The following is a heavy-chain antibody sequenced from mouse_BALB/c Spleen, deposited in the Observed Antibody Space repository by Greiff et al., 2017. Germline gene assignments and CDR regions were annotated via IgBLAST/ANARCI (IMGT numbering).Heavy chain of an antibody. CDR1: GFSLSRYS. CDR2: IWGGGST. CDR3: ARNGDGYPDYYAMDY. V-gene: IGHV2-6-4*01. J-gene: IGHJ4*01. Sequence: KLVESGPGLVAPSQSLSITCTVSGFSLSRYSVHWVRQPPGKGLEWLGMIWGGGSTDYNSALKSRLSISKDNSKSQVFLKMNSLQTDDTAMYYCARNGDGYPDYYAMDYWGQGTSVTVSS. D-gene: IGHD2-3*01.